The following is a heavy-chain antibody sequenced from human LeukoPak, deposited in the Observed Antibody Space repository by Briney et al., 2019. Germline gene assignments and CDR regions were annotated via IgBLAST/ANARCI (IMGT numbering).Heavy chain of an antibody. Sequence: SETLSLTCAVYGGSFSGYYWSWIRQPPGKGLERIGEINHSGSTNCNPSLKSRVTISVDTSKNQFSLKLSSVTAADTAVYYCARFSSGWYGWFDPWGQGTLVTVSS. CDR2: INHSGST. D-gene: IGHD6-19*01. V-gene: IGHV4-34*01. CDR3: ARFSSGWYGWFDP. CDR1: GGSFSGYY. J-gene: IGHJ5*02.